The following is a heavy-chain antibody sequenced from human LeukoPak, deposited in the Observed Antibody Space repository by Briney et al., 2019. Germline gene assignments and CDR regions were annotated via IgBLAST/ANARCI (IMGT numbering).Heavy chain of an antibody. CDR2: IYHSGTT. CDR3: AWKYYYDSSGYFYVDQ. Sequence: PSETLSLTCAVSGYSNSSGYYWGWIRQSPEKGLEWIGSIYHSGTTYYNPSLKSRVTISIDTSKNQFSLNLNSVTAADTAVYYCAWKYYYDSSGYFYVDQWGQGILVTVSS. V-gene: IGHV4-38-2*01. CDR1: GYSNSSGYY. J-gene: IGHJ4*02. D-gene: IGHD3-22*01.